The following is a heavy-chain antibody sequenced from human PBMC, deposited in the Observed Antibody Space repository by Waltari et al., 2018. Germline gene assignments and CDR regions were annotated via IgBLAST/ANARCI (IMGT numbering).Heavy chain of an antibody. J-gene: IGHJ4*02. V-gene: IGHV1-18*04. CDR1: GYSFTSVG. Sequence: QVQLLQSGAEVKEPGASVKVSCRASGYSFTSVGISWVRLAPGQGLEWVGWVSPLNGKTNYAQNVQDRVTMTTDTSTSIAYMELRSLRFDDTAVYFCATDNLNAFHNWGQGTLVTVSS. CDR3: ATDNLNAFHN. D-gene: IGHD1-20*01. CDR2: VSPLNGKT.